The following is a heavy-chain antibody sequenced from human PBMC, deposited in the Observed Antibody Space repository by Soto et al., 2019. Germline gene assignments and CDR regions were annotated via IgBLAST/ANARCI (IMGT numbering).Heavy chain of an antibody. CDR1: GTSISSFY. CDR2: VYKTGST. V-gene: IGHV4-59*01. CDR3: AREVARITGSER. Sequence: LSLTCTVSGTSISSFYWSWIRQPPGKGLEWIGDVYKTGSTNYNPSLKSRVTISVDPSKKQFSLKLRPVTTADTAVYYCAREVARITGSERWGQGTLVTVSS. J-gene: IGHJ4*02. D-gene: IGHD1-20*01.